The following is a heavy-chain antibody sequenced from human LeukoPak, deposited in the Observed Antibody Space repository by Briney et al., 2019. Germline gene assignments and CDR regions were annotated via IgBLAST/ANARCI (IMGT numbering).Heavy chain of an antibody. D-gene: IGHD3-22*01. CDR2: IYYSGST. CDR1: GGSISSSSYY. Sequence: PSETLSLTCTVSGGSISSSSYYWGWIRQPPGKGLEWIGSIYYSGSTYYNPSLKSRVTISVDTSKNQFSPKLSSVTAADTAVYYCARETEDSSGYYYGVGYYYYYMDVWGKGTTVTVSS. J-gene: IGHJ6*03. CDR3: ARETEDSSGYYYGVGYYYYYMDV. V-gene: IGHV4-39*07.